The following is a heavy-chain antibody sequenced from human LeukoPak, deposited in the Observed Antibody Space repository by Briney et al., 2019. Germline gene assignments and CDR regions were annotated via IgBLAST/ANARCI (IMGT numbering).Heavy chain of an antibody. Sequence: SETLSLTCTVPGGSISSSTYHWGWIRQPPGKGLEWIGSIYYSGSTYYNPSLKSRVTRSVDTSKNQFSLKMSSVTAADTGVYYCAANYYGSGSYSYGFDYWGQGTLVTVSS. CDR2: IYYSGST. V-gene: IGHV4-39*01. J-gene: IGHJ4*02. D-gene: IGHD3-10*01. CDR1: GGSISSSTYH. CDR3: AANYYGSGSYSYGFDY.